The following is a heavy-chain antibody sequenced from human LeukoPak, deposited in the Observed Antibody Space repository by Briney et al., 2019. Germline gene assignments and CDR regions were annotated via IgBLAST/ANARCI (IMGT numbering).Heavy chain of an antibody. CDR2: IYHSGST. CDR3: ARHEWYPGYSSSWYHRDNWFDP. CDR1: GGSISSRSYY. D-gene: IGHD6-13*01. J-gene: IGHJ5*02. Sequence: PSETLSLTCTVSGGSISSRSYYWGWIRQPPGKGLEWIGYIYHSGSTKYNPSLKSRVTISVDTSKNQFSLKLSSVTAADTAVYYCARHEWYPGYSSSWYHRDNWFDPWGQGTLVTVSS. V-gene: IGHV4-61*05.